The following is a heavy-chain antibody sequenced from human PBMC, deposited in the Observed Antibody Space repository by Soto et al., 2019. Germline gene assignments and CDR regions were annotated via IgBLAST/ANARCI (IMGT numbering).Heavy chain of an antibody. Sequence: GVSLRLSCAASGFTFSSYAMHWVRQAPGKGLEWVAVISYDGSNKYYADSVKGRFTISRDNSKNTLYLQMTSLRAEDTAVYYCARGSIAAAGTSYYDYGMDVWGKGPTVTVSS. CDR1: GFTFSSYA. CDR3: ARGSIAAAGTSYYDYGMDV. D-gene: IGHD6-13*01. CDR2: ISYDGSNK. V-gene: IGHV3-30-3*01. J-gene: IGHJ6*04.